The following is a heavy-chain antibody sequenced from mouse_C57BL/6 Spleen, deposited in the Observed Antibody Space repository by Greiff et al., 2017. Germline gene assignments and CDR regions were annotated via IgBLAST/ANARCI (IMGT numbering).Heavy chain of an antibody. V-gene: IGHV1-80*01. CDR2: IYPGDGDT. CDR1: GYAFSSYW. CDR3: ARSGPITTVVAPFGY. D-gene: IGHD1-1*01. J-gene: IGHJ2*01. Sequence: VQLQQSGAELVKPGASVKISCKASGYAFSSYWMNWVKQRPGKGLEWIGQIYPGDGDTNYNGKFKGKATLTADTSSSTAYMQLSSLTSEDSAVYFCARSGPITTVVAPFGYWGQGTTLTVSS.